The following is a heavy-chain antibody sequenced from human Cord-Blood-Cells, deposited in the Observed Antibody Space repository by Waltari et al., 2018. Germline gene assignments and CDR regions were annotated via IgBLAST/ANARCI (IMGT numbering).Heavy chain of an antibody. J-gene: IGHJ2*01. CDR3: ATPNWRYWYFDL. D-gene: IGHD1-1*01. CDR2: SNPNSDAT. CDR1: GYTFTGYY. Sequence: QVQLVQSGAEVKKPGASVKVACKASGYTFTGYYMHWVRQAPGQGLEWMGCSNPNSDATNYAQKCQGRVTMTRETSISTAHMALSTLISDDTAVYSCATPNWRYWYFDLWGRGTLVTVSS. V-gene: IGHV1-2*02.